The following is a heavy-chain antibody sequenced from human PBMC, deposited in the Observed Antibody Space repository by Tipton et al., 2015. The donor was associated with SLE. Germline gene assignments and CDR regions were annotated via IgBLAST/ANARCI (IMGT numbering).Heavy chain of an antibody. CDR1: GGSFSGYY. CDR3: ARVPGAWYFDL. CDR2: LYDGGKT. Sequence: GLVKPSETLSLTCVVYGGSFSGYYWSWIREPPGKGLEWIGYLYDGGKTNYISSLRRRATISVDMSQNQFSLTLNFVTAADTAVYYCARVPGAWYFDLWGRGTLVTVSS. D-gene: IGHD3-10*01. V-gene: IGHV4-34*11. J-gene: IGHJ2*01.